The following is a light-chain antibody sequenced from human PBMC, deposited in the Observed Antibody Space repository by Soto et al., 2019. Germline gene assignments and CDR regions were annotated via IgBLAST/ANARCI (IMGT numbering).Light chain of an antibody. CDR1: QSLLHSNGYSY. V-gene: IGKV2-30*02. CDR3: MQGTHWPRT. CDR2: NVS. Sequence: DIVMTQSPLSLSVTPGEPASISCRSSQSLLHSNGYSYLTWFQQRPGQSPRRLIYNVSKRDSGVPDRFSGSGSGTDFTLKINRVEAEDVGVYYCMQGTHWPRTFGQGTKVDIK. J-gene: IGKJ1*01.